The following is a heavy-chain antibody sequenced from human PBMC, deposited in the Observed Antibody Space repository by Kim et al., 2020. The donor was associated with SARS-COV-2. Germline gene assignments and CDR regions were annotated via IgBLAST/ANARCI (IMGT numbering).Heavy chain of an antibody. CDR1: GYTFSNYV. CDR3: ARADEYHLNLFDP. CDR2: IKLGNGDT. D-gene: IGHD2-2*01. J-gene: IGHJ5*02. Sequence: ASVKVSCKASGYTFSNYVMHWVRQASGQGLEWMGWIKLGNGDTKYSRKFQGRVTMTWDTSASTAYMELSSLRSEDTAVYYCARADEYHLNLFDPWGQGTLVTVSS. V-gene: IGHV1-3*01.